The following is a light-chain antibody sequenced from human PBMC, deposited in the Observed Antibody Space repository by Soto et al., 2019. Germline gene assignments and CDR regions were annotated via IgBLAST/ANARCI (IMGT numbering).Light chain of an antibody. J-gene: IGKJ2*01. CDR2: GAS. V-gene: IGKV3-20*01. CDR1: QSVSSSSY. CDR3: RQYGSSPSYT. Sequence: EIVLTQSPGTLSLSPGERATLSCRASQSVSSSSYLAWYQQKPGQAPRLLIYGASSRATGIPDWFSRSGSARDVTLTFSRLEPEDFAVSYCRQYGSSPSYTFGQGTKLEIK.